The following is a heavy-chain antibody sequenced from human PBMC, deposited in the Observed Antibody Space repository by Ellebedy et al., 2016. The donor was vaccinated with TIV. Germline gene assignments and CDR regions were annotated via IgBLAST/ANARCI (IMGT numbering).Heavy chain of an antibody. CDR2: VYNSGST. D-gene: IGHD4-17*01. CDR1: GVSISSCY. Sequence: MPSETLSLTCTVSGVSISSCYWSWIRQSPGKGLEWIGYVYNSGSTNYNPSLKSRVTISLDTSKNQFSLKLNSVTAADTAVYYCARETDYGDQTLDYWGQGAMVTVSS. CDR3: ARETDYGDQTLDY. J-gene: IGHJ4*02. V-gene: IGHV4-59*01.